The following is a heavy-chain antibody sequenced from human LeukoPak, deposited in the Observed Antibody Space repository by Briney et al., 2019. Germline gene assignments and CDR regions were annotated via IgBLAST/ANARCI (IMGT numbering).Heavy chain of an antibody. D-gene: IGHD1-26*01. CDR2: INPSGGGS. J-gene: IGHJ4*02. CDR3: ARGSAIASYDFDY. V-gene: IGHV1-46*01. CDR1: GYTFTDYF. Sequence: ASVKVSCKASGYTFTDYFIHWVRQAPGQGLEWMGIINPSGGGSSYAQKIQGRVTMTRDTSTSTVYMELSSLRSEDTAVFYCARGSAIASYDFDYWGQGTLVTVSS.